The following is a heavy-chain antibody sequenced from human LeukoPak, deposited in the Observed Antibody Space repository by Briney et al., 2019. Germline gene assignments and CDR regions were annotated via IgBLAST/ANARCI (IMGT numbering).Heavy chain of an antibody. V-gene: IGHV3-21*01. CDR1: GFTFTSYA. D-gene: IGHD3-22*01. Sequence: GGSLRLSCAASGFTFTSYAMNWVRQAPGKGLEWVSSISSSSRDINYADSVKGRFTISRDNAWSSLYLQMNSLRAEDTAVYYCARDSDSSGHYYMDYFDYWGQGALVTVSS. J-gene: IGHJ4*02. CDR3: ARDSDSSGHYYMDYFDY. CDR2: ISSSSRDI.